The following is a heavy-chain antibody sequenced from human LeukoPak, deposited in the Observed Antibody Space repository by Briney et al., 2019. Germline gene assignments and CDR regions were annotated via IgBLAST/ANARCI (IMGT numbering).Heavy chain of an antibody. CDR2: ISYDGSNK. V-gene: IGHV3-30*09. CDR1: GFTFSTST. Sequence: PGGSLRLSCAASGFTFSTSTMHWVRPAPGKGLEWVAVISYDGSNKFYADSVKGRFAISRDNSKNTLYLQMNSLRGYDSAVYYCARPLSNGYFHDSGGYYPYAMDVWGQGTTVTVSS. J-gene: IGHJ6*02. CDR3: ARPLSNGYFHDSGGYYPYAMDV. D-gene: IGHD3-22*01.